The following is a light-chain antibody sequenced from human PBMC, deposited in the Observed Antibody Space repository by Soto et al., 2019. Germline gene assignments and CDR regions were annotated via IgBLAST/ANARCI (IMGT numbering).Light chain of an antibody. J-gene: IGKJ3*01. CDR2: AAS. CDR3: QKYNWPPFT. Sequence: DIQMTQSPSSLSASVGDRVTISCRASQGISNYLAWYQQKPGKAPRLLIYAASSLQSGVSSRFTGSRSGTDFTLTISSLQPEDVATYYCQKYNWPPFTFGPGTKVDIK. V-gene: IGKV1-27*01. CDR1: QGISNY.